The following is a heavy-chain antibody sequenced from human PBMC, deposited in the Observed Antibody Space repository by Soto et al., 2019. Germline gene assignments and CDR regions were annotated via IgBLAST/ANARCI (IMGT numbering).Heavy chain of an antibody. V-gene: IGHV1-69*12. CDR1: GGTFSSYA. J-gene: IGHJ4*02. CDR3: ARAAGNDYGDYVLLRWVY. Sequence: QVQLVQSGAEVKKPGSSVKVSCKASGGTFSSYAISWVRQAPGQGLEWMGGIIPIFGTANYAQKFQGRVTITADXXTXTVXMELSSLRSEDTAVYYCARAAGNDYGDYVLLRWVYWGQGTLVTVSS. CDR2: IIPIFGTA. D-gene: IGHD4-17*01.